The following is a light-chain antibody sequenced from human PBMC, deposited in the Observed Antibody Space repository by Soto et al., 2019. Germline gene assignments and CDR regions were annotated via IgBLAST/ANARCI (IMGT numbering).Light chain of an antibody. J-gene: IGLJ1*01. CDR2: GNN. CDR3: QSYDSSLSGYV. V-gene: IGLV1-40*01. Sequence: QSVMTQPPSVSVAPGKRVTISCTGSSSNIGAGYDVHWYQQLPGTAPKLLIYGNNNRPSGVPDRFSGSKSGTSASLAITGLQAEDEADYYCQSYDSSLSGYVFGTVTKV. CDR1: SSNIGAGYD.